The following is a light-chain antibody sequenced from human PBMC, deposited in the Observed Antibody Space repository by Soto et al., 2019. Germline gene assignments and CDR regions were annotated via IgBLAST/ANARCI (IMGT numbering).Light chain of an antibody. CDR2: EVT. J-gene: IGLJ2*01. V-gene: IGLV2-8*01. CDR1: SSDVGGYNY. Sequence: QSALTQPPSASGSPGQSVTISCTGTSSDVGGYNYVSWYQQHPGKVPRLIIYEVTKRPSGVPDRFSGSKSANTASLTVSGLHTEDEADYYCSSYAGTNNYVVFGGGTKLTVL. CDR3: SSYAGTNNYVV.